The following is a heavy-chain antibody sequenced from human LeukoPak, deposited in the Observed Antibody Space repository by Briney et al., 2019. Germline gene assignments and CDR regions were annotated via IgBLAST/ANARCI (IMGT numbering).Heavy chain of an antibody. Sequence: GGSLRLSCAASGFTFDDYGMSWVRQAQGKGLEWVSGINWNGGSTGYANSVKGRFPVTRDNPRNTLHLQINSLRLEDPGVYYCAKDDAWGRFYHWGQGTLVTVSS. V-gene: IGHV3-20*04. CDR3: AKDDAWGRFYH. CDR1: GFTFDDYG. J-gene: IGHJ1*01. D-gene: IGHD3-16*01. CDR2: INWNGGST.